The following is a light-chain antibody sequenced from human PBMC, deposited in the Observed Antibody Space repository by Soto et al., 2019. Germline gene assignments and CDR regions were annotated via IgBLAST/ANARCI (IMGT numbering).Light chain of an antibody. CDR3: QHRSNWPHS. V-gene: IGKV3-11*01. CDR2: DAS. CDR1: QSVSRY. J-gene: IGKJ4*01. Sequence: EIVLTQSPATLSLSPGERATLSCRASQSVSRYLAWYQQKPGQAPRLLIYDASNRATGIPARFSGSGSGTDFTLTISSLEPEDFAVYFCQHRSNWPHSFCGGTKVEIK.